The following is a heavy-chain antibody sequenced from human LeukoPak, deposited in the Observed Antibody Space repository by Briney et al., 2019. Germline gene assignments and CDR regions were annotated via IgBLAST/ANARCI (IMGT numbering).Heavy chain of an antibody. D-gene: IGHD3-10*01. J-gene: IGHJ4*02. CDR2: IYYSGST. CDR1: GGSISRYY. V-gene: IGHV4-59*01. Sequence: SETLSLTCTVSGGSISRYYWNWIRQPPGKGLEWIGYIYYSGSTNYNPSLKSRVTISVDTSKNQFSLKLSSVTAADTAVYYCAREGGLWFGDISAFDYWGQGTLVTVSS. CDR3: AREGGLWFGDISAFDY.